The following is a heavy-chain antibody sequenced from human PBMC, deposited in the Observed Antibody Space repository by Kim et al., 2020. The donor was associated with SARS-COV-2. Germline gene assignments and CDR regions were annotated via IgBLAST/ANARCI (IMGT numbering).Heavy chain of an antibody. CDR1: GDSISSGGYY. CDR3: ARGPSGELLRGFDY. CDR2: IYYSGST. Sequence: SETLSLTCTVSGDSISSGGYYWSWIRQHPGKGLEWIGYIYYSGSTYYNPSLKSRVTISVDTSKNQFSLRLSSVTAADTAVYYCARGPSGELLRGFDYWGQGTQVTVSS. D-gene: IGHD1-26*01. V-gene: IGHV4-31*03. J-gene: IGHJ4*02.